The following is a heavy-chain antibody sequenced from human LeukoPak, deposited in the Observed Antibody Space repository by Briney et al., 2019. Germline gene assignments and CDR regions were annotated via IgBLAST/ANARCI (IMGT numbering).Heavy chain of an antibody. Sequence: ASLKLSCKASGFTFTGYYIHWVRQAPGQGLEWMGWINPNSGGTNYAQNFQGRVTMTRDTSISTAYMELSRLRSDDTAVYYCVRDDVSPWGQGTLVTVSS. J-gene: IGHJ5*02. CDR3: VRDDVSP. CDR2: INPNSGGT. CDR1: GFTFTGYY. V-gene: IGHV1-2*02.